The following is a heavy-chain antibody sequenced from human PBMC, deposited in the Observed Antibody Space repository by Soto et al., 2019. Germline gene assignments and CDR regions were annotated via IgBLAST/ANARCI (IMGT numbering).Heavy chain of an antibody. CDR1: GYTFTSYD. J-gene: IGHJ5*02. CDR3: ARGEGYCSSTSCENWFDP. V-gene: IGHV1-8*01. CDR2: MNPNSGNT. D-gene: IGHD2-2*01. Sequence: QVQLVQSGAEVKKPGASVKVSCKASGYTFTSYDINWVRQATGQGLEWMGWMNPNSGNTGYAQKFQGRVTMTRNTSLSTAYMELSSLRSEDTDVYYCARGEGYCSSTSCENWFDPWGQGTLVTVSS.